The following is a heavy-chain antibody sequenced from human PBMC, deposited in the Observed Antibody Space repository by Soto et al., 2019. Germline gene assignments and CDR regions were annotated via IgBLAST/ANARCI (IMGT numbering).Heavy chain of an antibody. CDR3: ARETVVVVAATPYYYYYMDV. CDR1: GYTFTGYY. D-gene: IGHD2-15*01. CDR2: INPNSGGT. V-gene: IGHV1-2*04. Sequence: GASVKVSCKASGYTFTGYYMHWVRQAPGQGLEWMGWINPNSGGTNYAQKFQGWVTTTRDTSISTAYMELSRLRSDDTAVYYCARETVVVVAATPYYYYYMDVWGKGTTVTVSS. J-gene: IGHJ6*03.